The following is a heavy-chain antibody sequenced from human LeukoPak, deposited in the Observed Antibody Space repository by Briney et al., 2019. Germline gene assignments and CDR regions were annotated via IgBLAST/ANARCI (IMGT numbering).Heavy chain of an antibody. CDR2: IKQDGSEK. D-gene: IGHD3-22*01. J-gene: IGHJ4*02. Sequence: GGSLRLSCAASGFTFSSYWMSWVRQAPGKGLEWVANIKQDGSEKYYVDSVKGRFTISRDNAKNSLYLQMNSLRAEDTAVYYCARSPQTTYYYDSSGYYPWYFDYWGQGTLVTVSS. CDR3: ARSPQTTYYYDSSGYYPWYFDY. CDR1: GFTFSSYW. V-gene: IGHV3-7*01.